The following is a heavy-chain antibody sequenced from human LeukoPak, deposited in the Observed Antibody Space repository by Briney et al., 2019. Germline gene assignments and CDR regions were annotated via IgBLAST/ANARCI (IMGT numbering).Heavy chain of an antibody. CDR1: GVSFSGYY. V-gene: IGHV4-34*01. CDR2: INHSGST. Sequence: SETLSLTCAVYGVSFSGYYWSWIRQPPGKGLEWIGEINHSGSTNYNPSLKSRVTISVDTSKNQFSLKLSSVTAADTAVYYCARARPTLDIVVVPAARHFDYWGQGTLVTVSS. J-gene: IGHJ4*02. CDR3: ARARPTLDIVVVPAARHFDY. D-gene: IGHD2-2*03.